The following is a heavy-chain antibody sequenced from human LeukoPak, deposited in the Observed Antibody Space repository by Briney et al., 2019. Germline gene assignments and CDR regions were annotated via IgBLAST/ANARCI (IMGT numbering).Heavy chain of an antibody. D-gene: IGHD6-19*01. CDR2: IFYSGNT. J-gene: IGHJ4*02. V-gene: IGHV4-39*01. CDR3: ARVAVAGTSFDY. CDR1: AGSNSSSDYY. Sequence: SETLSLTCTVSAGSNSSSDYYWGWIRQPPGKGLEWIGSIFYSGNTYYNPSLKSRITISVDTSKNQFSLKLSSVTAADTAVYYCARVAVAGTSFDYWGQGTLVTVSS.